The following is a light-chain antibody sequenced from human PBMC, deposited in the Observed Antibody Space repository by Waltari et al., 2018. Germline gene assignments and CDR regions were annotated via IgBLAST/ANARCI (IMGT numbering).Light chain of an antibody. Sequence: DIQMTQFPSSLSASVGDSFTITCRASQSIRNFLDWYQQKPGKAPKLLIYGASTLQSGVPSRFSGSGSGTDFTLTISSLQSEDFATYYCQQTYSTPPWAFGQGTKVDVK. J-gene: IGKJ1*01. V-gene: IGKV1-39*01. CDR1: QSIRNF. CDR2: GAS. CDR3: QQTYSTPPWA.